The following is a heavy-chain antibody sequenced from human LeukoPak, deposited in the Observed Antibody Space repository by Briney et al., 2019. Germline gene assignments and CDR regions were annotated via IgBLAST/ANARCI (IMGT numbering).Heavy chain of an antibody. Sequence: GASVKVSCKASGYTFTSYGISWVRQAPGQGLEWMGWISAYNGNTNYAQKLQGRVTMTTDTSTSTAYMELRSLRSDDTAVYYCARSAAGTRIDYYYGMDVWGQGTTVTVSS. D-gene: IGHD6-13*01. CDR1: GYTFTSYG. CDR3: ARSAAGTRIDYYYGMDV. J-gene: IGHJ6*02. CDR2: ISAYNGNT. V-gene: IGHV1-18*01.